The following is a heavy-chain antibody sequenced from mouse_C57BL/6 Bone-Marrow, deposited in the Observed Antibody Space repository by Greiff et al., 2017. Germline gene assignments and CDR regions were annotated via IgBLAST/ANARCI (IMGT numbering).Heavy chain of an antibody. D-gene: IGHD3-3*01. Sequence: EVKLVESGGGLVQPGGSLKLSCAASGFTFSDYGMAWVRQAPRKGPGWVAFISNLAYSIYYADTVTGRFTISRENAKNTLYLEMSSLRTEDTAMYYCGRHRGRGDSFDYWGQGTSLTVSS. J-gene: IGHJ2*02. CDR3: GRHRGRGDSFDY. CDR2: ISNLAYSI. CDR1: GFTFSDYG. V-gene: IGHV5-15*01.